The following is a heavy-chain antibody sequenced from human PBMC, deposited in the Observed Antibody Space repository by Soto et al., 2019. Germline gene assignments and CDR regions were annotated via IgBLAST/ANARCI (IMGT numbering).Heavy chain of an antibody. Sequence: GGSLRLSCEASGFTFSDYWMSWVRQAPGKGPEWVANIKFDGSEKQYVDSVRGRFTISRDNSRNSLFLQMNSLRVGDTAVYYCVKDGGYCSSSTCYSPRNHYFDSWGQGTMVTVYS. CDR3: VKDGGYCSSSTCYSPRNHYFDS. J-gene: IGHJ4*02. D-gene: IGHD2-2*01. CDR1: GFTFSDYW. V-gene: IGHV3-7*03. CDR2: IKFDGSEK.